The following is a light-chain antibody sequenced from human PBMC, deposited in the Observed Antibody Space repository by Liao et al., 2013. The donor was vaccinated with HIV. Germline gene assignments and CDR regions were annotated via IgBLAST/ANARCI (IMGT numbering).Light chain of an antibody. V-gene: IGLV3-25*03. CDR1: NIGGES. Sequence: SYVLTQPPSVSVAPGHTARITCAGDNIGGESVHWYQQKSGQAPVLVIFHETDRPSGISDRFSGSSSGTTVTLTISGVQAEDEADYYCQSADNSATCPVFGGGTKLTVL. CDR2: HET. CDR3: QSADNSATCPV. J-gene: IGLJ3*02.